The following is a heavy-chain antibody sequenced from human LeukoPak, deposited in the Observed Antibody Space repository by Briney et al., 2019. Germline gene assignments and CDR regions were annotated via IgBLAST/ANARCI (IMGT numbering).Heavy chain of an antibody. CDR2: IIPIFGTA. V-gene: IGHV1-69*13. CDR1: GGTFSSYA. D-gene: IGHD5-24*01. J-gene: IGHJ4*02. CDR3: ATRVEMATTDLPDY. Sequence: ASVKVSCKASGGTFSSYAISWVRQAPGQGLEWMGGIIPIFGTANYAQKFQGRVTITADESTSTAYMELSSLRSEDTAVYYCATRVEMATTDLPDYWGQGTLVTVSS.